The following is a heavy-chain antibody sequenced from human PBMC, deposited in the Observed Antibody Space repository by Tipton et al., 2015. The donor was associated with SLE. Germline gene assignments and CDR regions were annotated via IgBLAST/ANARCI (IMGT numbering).Heavy chain of an antibody. J-gene: IGHJ4*02. V-gene: IGHV4-31*03. Sequence: TLSLTCTVSGGSVSSGTYYWNWIRQHPRKGLEWLGYIHHSGSTDYSPSLKSRLTMSLGTSKTQFSLRLTSVTAADTAVYYCARGGVGGYDYFDYWGQGTLVTVSS. CDR2: IHHSGST. CDR3: ARGGVGGYDYFDY. D-gene: IGHD5-12*01. CDR1: GGSVSSGTYY.